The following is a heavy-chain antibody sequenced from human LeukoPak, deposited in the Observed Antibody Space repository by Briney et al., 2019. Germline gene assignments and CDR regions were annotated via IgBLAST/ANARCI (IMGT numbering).Heavy chain of an antibody. Sequence: PSETLSLTCAVSGGSISSSNWWSWVRQPPGQGLEWIGEIYHSGSTNYNPSLKSRVTISVDTSKNQFSLKLSSVTAADTAVFYCAREGIAAAGTGGHFDYWGQGTLVTVSS. V-gene: IGHV4-4*02. J-gene: IGHJ4*02. CDR3: AREGIAAAGTGGHFDY. D-gene: IGHD6-13*01. CDR2: IYHSGST. CDR1: GGSISSSNW.